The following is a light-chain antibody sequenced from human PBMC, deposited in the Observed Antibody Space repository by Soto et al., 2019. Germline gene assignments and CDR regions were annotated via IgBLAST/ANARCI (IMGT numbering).Light chain of an antibody. CDR1: QSVSSN. Sequence: EIVMTQSPATLSVSPGERATLSCRASQSVSSNLAWYQQKPGQAPRLLIYGASTRATGIPARFSGSGSGTEFTLTISSLQSEDFAVYYCQQYPRAFGQGTKLEIK. V-gene: IGKV3-15*01. J-gene: IGKJ2*01. CDR3: QQYPRA. CDR2: GAS.